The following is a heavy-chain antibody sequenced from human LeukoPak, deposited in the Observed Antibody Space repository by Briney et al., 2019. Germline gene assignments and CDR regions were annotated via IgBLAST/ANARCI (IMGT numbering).Heavy chain of an antibody. CDR3: ARAYYYGSGSPDY. D-gene: IGHD3-10*01. CDR2: IKQDGSEK. CDR1: GFTFSRYW. V-gene: IGHV3-7*01. Sequence: GGSLRLSCAASGFTFSRYWMSRVRQAPGKGLEWVANIKQDGSEKYYVDSVKGRFTISRDNAKNSLYLQMNSLRAEDTAVYYCARAYYYGSGSPDYWGQGTLVTVSS. J-gene: IGHJ4*02.